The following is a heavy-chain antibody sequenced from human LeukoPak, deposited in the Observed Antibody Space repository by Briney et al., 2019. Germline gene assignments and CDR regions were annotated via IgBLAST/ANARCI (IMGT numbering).Heavy chain of an antibody. J-gene: IGHJ3*02. CDR3: ARALNSIDAFDI. D-gene: IGHD3-3*02. V-gene: IGHV1-2*02. CDR1: GYTFTGYY. Sequence: ASVKVSCKASGYTFTGYYMHWVRQAPGQGLEWMGWINPNSGATNYAQKFQGRVTMTRDTSITTAYMELSRLRSDDTAVYYCARALNSIDAFDIWGQGTMATVSS. CDR2: INPNSGAT.